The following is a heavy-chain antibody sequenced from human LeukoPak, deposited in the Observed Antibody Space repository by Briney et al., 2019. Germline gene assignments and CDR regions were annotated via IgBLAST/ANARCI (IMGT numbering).Heavy chain of an antibody. CDR2: INHSGST. CDR1: GGSFSGYY. J-gene: IGHJ4*02. Sequence: SETLSLTCAVYGGSFSGYYWSWIRQPPGKGLQWIGEINHSGSTHYNPSLKSRVTMSIDYSKNQFSLKVSSVTAADTAIYYCGKTDIYFNPIDYWGPGSLVTVSS. D-gene: IGHD3-9*01. V-gene: IGHV4-34*01. CDR3: GKTDIYFNPIDY.